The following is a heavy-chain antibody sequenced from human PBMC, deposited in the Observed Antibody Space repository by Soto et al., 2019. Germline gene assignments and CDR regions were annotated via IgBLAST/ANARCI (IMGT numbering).Heavy chain of an antibody. J-gene: IGHJ5*02. CDR3: ARGPTPYDYIWGSDRSDNWFDP. CDR2: MNPNSGNT. D-gene: IGHD3-16*02. V-gene: IGHV1-8*01. Sequence: QVQLVQSGAEVKKPGASVKVSCKASGYTFTSYDINWVRQATGQGLEWMGWMNPNSGNTGYAQKFQGRVTMTRNTSISTAYMELSSLRSEDTAVYYCARGPTPYDYIWGSDRSDNWFDPWGQGTLVTVSS. CDR1: GYTFTSYD.